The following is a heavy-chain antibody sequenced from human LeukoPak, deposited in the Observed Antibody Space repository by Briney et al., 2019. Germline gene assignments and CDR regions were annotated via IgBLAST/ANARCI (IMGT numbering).Heavy chain of an antibody. D-gene: IGHD6-19*01. V-gene: IGHV4-34*01. J-gene: IGHJ4*02. CDR1: GFTFSSYA. CDR3: ARLIAVAGTRGADY. Sequence: GSLRLSCAASGFTFSSYAMSWIRQPPGKGLEWIGEINHSGSTNYNPSLKSRVTISVDTSKNQFSLKLSSVTAADTAVYYCARLIAVAGTRGADYWGQGTLVTVSS. CDR2: INHSGST.